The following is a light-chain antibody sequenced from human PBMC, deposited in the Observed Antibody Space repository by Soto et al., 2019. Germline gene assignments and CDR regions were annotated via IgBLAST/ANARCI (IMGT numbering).Light chain of an antibody. CDR1: QSVRSS. Sequence: EMVMTQSPATLSVSPGERATLSCRASQSVRSSVAWYQQKPGQPPRLLIYGASTRATGVPARFSGSGSGTEFTLTISSLQPDDFATYYCQHYNSYSEAFGQGTKVELK. J-gene: IGKJ1*01. CDR2: GAS. V-gene: IGKV3-15*01. CDR3: QHYNSYSEA.